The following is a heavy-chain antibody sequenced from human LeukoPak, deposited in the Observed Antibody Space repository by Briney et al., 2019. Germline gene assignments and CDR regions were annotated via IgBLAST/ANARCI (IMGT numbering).Heavy chain of an antibody. Sequence: SVKVSCKASGGTFSNYAISWVRQAPGQGLEWMGGIIPIFGTANYAQKFQGRVTITTDESTSTAYMELSSLRSEDTAVYYCARATPIQLWPYYYYMDVWGKGTTVTVSS. D-gene: IGHD5-18*01. CDR1: GGTFSNYA. CDR2: IIPIFGTA. J-gene: IGHJ6*03. CDR3: ARATPIQLWPYYYYMDV. V-gene: IGHV1-69*05.